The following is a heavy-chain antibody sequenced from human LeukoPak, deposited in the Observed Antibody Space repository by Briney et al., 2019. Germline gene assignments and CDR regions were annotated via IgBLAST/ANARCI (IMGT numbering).Heavy chain of an antibody. V-gene: IGHV3-21*01. CDR1: GFTFSSYE. J-gene: IGHJ5*02. D-gene: IGHD2-15*01. Sequence: PGGSLRLSCAASGFTFSSYEMNWVRRAPGKGLEWVSSISTSSSYIYYADSVRGRFTISRDNAKNSLYLQMNSLRAEDMAVYSCARGADGVSSNSRGWFDPWGQGTLVTVSS. CDR3: ARGADGVSSNSRGWFDP. CDR2: ISTSSSYI.